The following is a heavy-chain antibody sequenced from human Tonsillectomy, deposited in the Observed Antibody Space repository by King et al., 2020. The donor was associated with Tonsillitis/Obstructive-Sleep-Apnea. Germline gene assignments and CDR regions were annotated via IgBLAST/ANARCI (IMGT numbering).Heavy chain of an antibody. CDR1: GGSFSGYY. CDR3: ARGREIVVVPAARNWFDP. Sequence: VQLPQWGAGLLKPSETLSLTCAVYGGSFSGYYWSWIRQPPGKGLEWIGEINHSGSTNYNPSLKSRVTISVDTSKNQFSLKLSSVTAADTAVYYCARGREIVVVPAARNWFDPWGQGTLVTVSS. J-gene: IGHJ5*02. D-gene: IGHD2-2*01. V-gene: IGHV4-34*01. CDR2: INHSGST.